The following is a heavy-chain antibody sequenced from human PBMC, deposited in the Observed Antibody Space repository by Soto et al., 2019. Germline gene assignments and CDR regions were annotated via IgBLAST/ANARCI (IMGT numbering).Heavy chain of an antibody. V-gene: IGHV1-69*13. Sequence: SVKVSCKASGGTFSSYAISWVRQAPGQGLEWMGGIIPIFGTANYAQKFQGRVTITADESTSTAYMELSSLRSEDTAVYYCARVLHYYGSGSLYGMDVWGQGATVTVSS. CDR2: IIPIFGTA. CDR1: GGTFSSYA. J-gene: IGHJ6*02. CDR3: ARVLHYYGSGSLYGMDV. D-gene: IGHD3-10*01.